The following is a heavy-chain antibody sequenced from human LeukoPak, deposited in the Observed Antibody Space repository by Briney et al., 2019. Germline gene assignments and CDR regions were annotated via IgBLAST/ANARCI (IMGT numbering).Heavy chain of an antibody. V-gene: IGHV3-23*01. J-gene: IGHJ3*02. CDR2: ISGSGGST. CDR1: GFTFSSYA. Sequence: GGSLRLSCAASGFTFSSYAMSWVRQAPGKVLEWVSAISGSGGSTYYADSVKGRFTISRDNSKNTLYLQMNSLRAEDTAVYYCAKDLLLLDKDTAKDAFDIWGQGTMVTVSS. D-gene: IGHD5-18*01. CDR3: AKDLLLLDKDTAKDAFDI.